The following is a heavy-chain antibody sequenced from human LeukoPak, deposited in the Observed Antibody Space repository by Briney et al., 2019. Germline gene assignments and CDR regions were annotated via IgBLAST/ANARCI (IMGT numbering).Heavy chain of an antibody. CDR1: GGSFSGYY. J-gene: IGHJ4*02. CDR2: INHNGKT. D-gene: IGHD3-16*01. V-gene: IGHV4-34*01. CDR3: ARGWGGFGW. Sequence: SETLSLTCAVHGGSFSGYYCNWIRQAPGKGLEWIGHINHNGKTNYNPSLKSRVTISVDTSKNQFSLTLTSVTAADTAVYFCARGWGGFGWWGQGTLVTVSS.